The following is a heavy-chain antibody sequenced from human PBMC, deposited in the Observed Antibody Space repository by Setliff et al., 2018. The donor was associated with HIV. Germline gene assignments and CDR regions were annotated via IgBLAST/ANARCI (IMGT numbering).Heavy chain of an antibody. CDR2: VYNSGSA. Sequence: SETLSLTCTVSGGSINSGTYYWSWIRQPAGKGLEWIGRVYNSGSANYNPSLTSRVTMSVDTSKNQFSLRLTSVTAADTAVYYCARDPVITMMVGPKFYFDYWGQGRLVTVSS. CDR3: ARDPVITMMVGPKFYFDY. D-gene: IGHD3-22*01. CDR1: GGSINSGTYY. V-gene: IGHV4-61*02. J-gene: IGHJ4*02.